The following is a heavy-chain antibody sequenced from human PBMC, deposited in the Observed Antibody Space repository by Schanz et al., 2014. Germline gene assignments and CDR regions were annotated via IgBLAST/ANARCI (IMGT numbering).Heavy chain of an antibody. Sequence: QTLSLTCTVSGGSISSVGYYWTCIRQHPGKGLEWIGYIYNSGSTCYNPSLKSRVTMSIDTAKKQCTMKLRAVTVADTAVYYCAREGIGRIVGPDYWGEGIVVTGSA. CDR3: AREGIGRIVGPDY. CDR1: GGSISSVGYY. J-gene: IGHJ4*02. V-gene: IGHV4-31*03. D-gene: IGHD1-26*01. CDR2: IYNSGST.